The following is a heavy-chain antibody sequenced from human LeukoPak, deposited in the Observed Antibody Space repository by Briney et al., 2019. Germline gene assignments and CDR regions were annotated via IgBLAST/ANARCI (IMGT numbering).Heavy chain of an antibody. CDR2: ISGSGGST. J-gene: IGHJ3*02. D-gene: IGHD1-7*01. CDR3: ARDRYNWNYPPSDAFDI. V-gene: IGHV3-23*01. Sequence: GGSLRLSCAASGFTFSSYWMHWVRQAPGKGLEWVSAISGSGGSTYYADSVKGRFTISRDNSKNTLYLQMNSLRAEDTAVYYCARDRYNWNYPPSDAFDIWGQGTMVTVSS. CDR1: GFTFSSYW.